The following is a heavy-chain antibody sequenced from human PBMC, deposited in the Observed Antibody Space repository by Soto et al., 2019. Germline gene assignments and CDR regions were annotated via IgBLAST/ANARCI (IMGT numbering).Heavy chain of an antibody. D-gene: IGHD3-22*01. CDR2: IIPIFGTA. V-gene: IGHV1-69*13. J-gene: IGHJ3*02. CDR1: GGTFSSYA. CDR3: ARKYYYDSSGYYPSHAFDI. Sequence: ASVKVSCKASGGTFSSYAISWVRQAPGQGLEWMGGIIPIFGTANYAQKFQGRVTITADESTSTAYMELSSLRSEDTAVYYCARKYYYDSSGYYPSHAFDIWGQGTMVTVSS.